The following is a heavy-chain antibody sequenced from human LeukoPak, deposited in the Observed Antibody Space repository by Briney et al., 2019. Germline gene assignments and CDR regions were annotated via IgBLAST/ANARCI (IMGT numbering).Heavy chain of an antibody. J-gene: IGHJ6*02. D-gene: IGHD3-3*01. CDR2: INPNSGGT. V-gene: IGHV1-2*02. CDR3: ARLIWSGYYTSVEDV. Sequence: ASVKVSCKASGGTFSSYAISWVRQAPGQGLEWMGWINPNSGGTNYAQKFQGRVTMTRDTSISTAYMELSRLRSDDTAVYYCARLIWSGYYTSVEDVWGQGTTVTVSS. CDR1: GGTFSSYA.